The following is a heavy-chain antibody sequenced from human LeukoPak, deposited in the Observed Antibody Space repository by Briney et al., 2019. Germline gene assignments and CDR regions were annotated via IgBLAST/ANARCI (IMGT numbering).Heavy chain of an antibody. J-gene: IGHJ4*02. CDR1: GGSISSYY. V-gene: IGHV4-59*08. D-gene: IGHD6-19*01. CDR3: ARTGLAVAGLFDY. CDR2: IYYSGST. Sequence: SETLSLTCTVPGGSISSYYWSWIRQPPGKGLEWIGYIYYSGSTNYNPSLKSRVTISVDTSKNQFSLKLSSVTAADTAVYYCARTGLAVAGLFDYWGQGTLVTVSS.